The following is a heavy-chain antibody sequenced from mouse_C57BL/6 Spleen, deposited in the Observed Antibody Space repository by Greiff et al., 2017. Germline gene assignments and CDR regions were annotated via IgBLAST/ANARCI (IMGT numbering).Heavy chain of an antibody. V-gene: IGHV1-69*01. CDR1: GYTFTSYW. D-gene: IGHD3-1*01. J-gene: IGHJ3*01. CDR2: IDPSDSYT. Sequence: QVQLQQPGAELVMPGASLQLSCKASGYTFTSYWMHWVKQRPGQGLEWIGEIDPSDSYTNYNQKFKGKSTLTVDKSSSTAYMQLSSLTSEDSAVYYCARSGGAYWGQGTLVTVSA. CDR3: ARSGGAY.